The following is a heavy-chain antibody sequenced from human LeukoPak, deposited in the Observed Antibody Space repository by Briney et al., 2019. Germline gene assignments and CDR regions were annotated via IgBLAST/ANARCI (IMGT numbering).Heavy chain of an antibody. CDR3: ARGMSGYTEDPFDI. CDR1: GYTFTSYS. Sequence: RASVKDSCKASGYTFTSYSINWVRQAPGQGLEWMAWISAYNGNTNYAQKFQDRVTLTRDTSTSTAYMELRSLRSDDTAVYFCARGMSGYTEDPFDIWGQGTVVTVSS. J-gene: IGHJ3*02. CDR2: ISAYNGNT. V-gene: IGHV1-18*04. D-gene: IGHD2-2*02.